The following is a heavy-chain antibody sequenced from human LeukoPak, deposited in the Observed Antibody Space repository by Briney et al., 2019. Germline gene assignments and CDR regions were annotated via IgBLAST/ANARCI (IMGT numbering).Heavy chain of an antibody. V-gene: IGHV1-2*02. CDR1: GYTFTGYY. J-gene: IGHJ4*02. Sequence: ASVKVSCKASGYTFTGYYMHWVRQAPGQGLEWMGWINPNSGGTNYAQKFQGRVTMTRDTSISTAYMELSRLRSDDTAVYYCARGKGLYCSSTSCYRNFDYWGQRTLVTVSS. D-gene: IGHD2-2*01. CDR3: ARGKGLYCSSTSCYRNFDY. CDR2: INPNSGGT.